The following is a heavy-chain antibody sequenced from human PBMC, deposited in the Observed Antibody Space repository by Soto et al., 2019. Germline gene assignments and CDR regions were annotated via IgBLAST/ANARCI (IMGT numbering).Heavy chain of an antibody. Sequence: GGSLRLSCAASGFNFSIHWMHWVRQAPGKGLVWVSRIKSDGNFAAYADSVKGRFTISRDNAKNTLYLQMNSLRAEDTAVYYCARAIGYCSGNCPWGQGTMVTVSS. V-gene: IGHV3-74*01. D-gene: IGHD2-15*01. CDR1: GFNFSIHW. J-gene: IGHJ5*02. CDR2: IKSDGNFA. CDR3: ARAIGYCSGNCP.